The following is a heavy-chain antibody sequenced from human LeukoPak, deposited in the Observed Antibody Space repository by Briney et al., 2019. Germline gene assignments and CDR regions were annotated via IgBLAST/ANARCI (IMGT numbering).Heavy chain of an antibody. CDR1: GYTFTGYY. D-gene: IGHD5-12*01. J-gene: IGHJ4*02. V-gene: IGHV1-2*04. CDR3: AGVPYGGYVTWYYFDY. CDR2: INPNSGGT. Sequence: ASVKVSCKASGYTFTGYYMHWVRQAPGQGLEWMGWINPNSGGTNYAQKFQGWVTMTRDTSISTAYMELSRLRSDDTAVYYCAGVPYGGYVTWYYFDYWGQGTLVTVSS.